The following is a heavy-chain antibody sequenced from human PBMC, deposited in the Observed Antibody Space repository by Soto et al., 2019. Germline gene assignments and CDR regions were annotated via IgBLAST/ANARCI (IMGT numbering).Heavy chain of an antibody. Sequence: ASVKVSCKGSGGSFGNSSINWVRQTPGQGLEWLGGFIPVYRTLNYAQKFQGRVTITADESTGTAYMTLSSLASDDTAVYYCATGVIWIGYFTVDYWGQGTLVTVSS. V-gene: IGHV1-69*13. J-gene: IGHJ4*02. CDR3: ATGVIWIGYFTVDY. CDR1: GGSFGNSS. CDR2: FIPVYRTL. D-gene: IGHD3-3*01.